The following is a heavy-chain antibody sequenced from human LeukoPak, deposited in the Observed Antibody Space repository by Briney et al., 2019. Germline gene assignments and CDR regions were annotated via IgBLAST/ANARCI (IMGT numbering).Heavy chain of an antibody. CDR2: ISSSGTTI. V-gene: IGHV3-48*03. CDR3: ARGSGDY. CDR1: GFTFSSFE. J-gene: IGHJ4*02. Sequence: GGSLRLSCVASGFTFSSFEVTWVRQGPGKGLEWVSHISSSGTTIYYADSVKGRFTISRDNAKNSLYLQMTSLRAEDTAVYYCARGSGDYSGQGTLVTVSS.